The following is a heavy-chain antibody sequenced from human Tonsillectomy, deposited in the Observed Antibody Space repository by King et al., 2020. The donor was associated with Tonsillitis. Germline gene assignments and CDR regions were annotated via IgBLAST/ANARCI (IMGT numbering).Heavy chain of an antibody. D-gene: IGHD2-15*01. CDR2: IYPDDSET. V-gene: IGHV5-51*01. Sequence: QLVQSGAEVKKPGESLKISCKGSGYSFTSYWIGWVRQMPGKGLEWMGIIYPDDSETRYSPSFQGQVTISADKSISTAYLQWSSLKASDTAVYYCARLEWDIAFQDFFNSWGQGTMVTVSP. J-gene: IGHJ3*02. CDR1: GYSFTSYW. CDR3: ARLEWDIAFQDFFNS.